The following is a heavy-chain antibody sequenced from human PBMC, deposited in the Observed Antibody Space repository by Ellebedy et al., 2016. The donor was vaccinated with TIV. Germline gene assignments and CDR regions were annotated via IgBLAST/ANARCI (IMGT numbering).Heavy chain of an antibody. D-gene: IGHD6-6*01. CDR2: ISAYNGNT. CDR3: ARVAYSSSYTREYFQH. V-gene: IGHV1-18*01. CDR1: GYTFTSYG. J-gene: IGHJ1*01. Sequence: AASVKVSCKASGYTFTSYGVSWARRAPGQGLEWMGWISAYNGNTNYAQKLQGRVTMTTDTSTSTAYMELRSLRSDDTAVYYCARVAYSSSYTREYFQHWGQGTLVTVSS.